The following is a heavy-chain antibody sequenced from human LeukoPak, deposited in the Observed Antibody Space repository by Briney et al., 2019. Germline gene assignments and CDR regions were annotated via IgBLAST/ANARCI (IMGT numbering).Heavy chain of an antibody. CDR2: ILYSGST. J-gene: IGHJ3*02. CDR1: GFTFSSYA. Sequence: GSLRLSCAASGFTFSSYAMHWVRQPPGKGLEWIGNILYSGSTYYSPSLKGRVTISLDTSRNQFSLKLNSVTAADTAVYYCAKSNGYGLVDIWGQGTMVTVSS. V-gene: IGHV4-59*12. D-gene: IGHD3-10*01. CDR3: AKSNGYGLVDI.